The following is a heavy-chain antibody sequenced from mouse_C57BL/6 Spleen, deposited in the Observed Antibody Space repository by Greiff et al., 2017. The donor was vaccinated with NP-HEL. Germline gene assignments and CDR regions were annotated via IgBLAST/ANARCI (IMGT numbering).Heavy chain of an antibody. V-gene: IGHV14-4*01. CDR1: GFNIKDDY. Sequence: VQLKESGAELVRPGASVKLSCTASGFNIKDDYMHWVKQRPEQGLEWIGWIDPENGDTEYASKFQGKATITADTSSNTAYLQLSSLTSEDTAVYYCTKPVFAYWGQGTLVTVSA. CDR2: IDPENGDT. J-gene: IGHJ3*01. CDR3: TKPVFAY.